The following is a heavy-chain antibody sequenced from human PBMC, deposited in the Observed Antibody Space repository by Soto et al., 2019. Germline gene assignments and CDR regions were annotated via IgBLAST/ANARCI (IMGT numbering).Heavy chain of an antibody. J-gene: IGHJ4*02. D-gene: IGHD5-18*01. CDR3: ARHGYSYGGGYFDY. CDR2: IYSGGSA. Sequence: EVQLVESGGGVVQPGGSLRLSSAASGFTVSSNYMSWVRQAPGKGLEWVSVIYSGGSAYYADSVKGRFTISRDNSKNTLYLQMNSLRAEDTAVYYCARHGYSYGGGYFDYWGQGTLVTVSS. CDR1: GFTVSSNY. V-gene: IGHV3-66*04.